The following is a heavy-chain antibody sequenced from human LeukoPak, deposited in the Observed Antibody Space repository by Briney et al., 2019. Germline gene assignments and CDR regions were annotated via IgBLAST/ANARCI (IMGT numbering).Heavy chain of an antibody. Sequence: ETLSLTCAVYGGSFSGYYWSWIRQPPGKGLEWVGEINHSGSTNYNPSLKSRVTISVDTSKKQFSLKLGSVTAADPAQVYFSRLGGWTATFWGQGTLVTVSS. J-gene: IGHJ4*02. V-gene: IGHV4-34*01. CDR1: GGSFSGYY. CDR3: SRLGGWTATF. CDR2: INHSGST. D-gene: IGHD6-19*01.